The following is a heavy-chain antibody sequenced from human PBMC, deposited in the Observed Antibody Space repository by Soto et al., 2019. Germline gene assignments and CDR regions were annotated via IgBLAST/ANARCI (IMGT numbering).Heavy chain of an antibody. CDR1: GYTFTSYG. D-gene: IGHD3-22*01. CDR2: ISAYDGYT. J-gene: IGHJ6*02. Sequence: QAQLVQSGAEVKKPGASVKVSCKASGYTFTSYGINWVRQAPGQGLEWLGWISAYDGYTKYAQIFQGRVYMTTDTSTKTAYMELRSLRSDDTAMYYCARGGYYDSSGSRNYYYYGMNVWGQGTTVTVSS. V-gene: IGHV1-18*01. CDR3: ARGGYYDSSGSRNYYYYGMNV.